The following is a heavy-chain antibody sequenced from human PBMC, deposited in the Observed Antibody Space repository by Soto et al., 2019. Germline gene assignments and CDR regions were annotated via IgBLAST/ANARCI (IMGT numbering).Heavy chain of an antibody. CDR3: TRMSMAQYSPYGMDA. CDR2: INRSDSQT. V-gene: IGHV5-10-1*01. CDR1: GYTFTSYW. D-gene: IGHD2-15*01. Sequence: PGESLKISCKGSGYTFTSYWIAWVRQMPGKGLEWMARINRSDSQTGYNAPFQGHVTISFDRSSGTAFLQWDSLEASDTAMYYGTRMSMAQYSPYGMDAWGQGTTVTVSS. J-gene: IGHJ6*02.